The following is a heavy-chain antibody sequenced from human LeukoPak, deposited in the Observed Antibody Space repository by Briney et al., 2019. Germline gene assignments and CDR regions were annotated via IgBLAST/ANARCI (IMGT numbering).Heavy chain of an antibody. D-gene: IGHD3-9*01. CDR3: ARDHPVADWAPYI. J-gene: IGHJ3*02. CDR1: GGSISSYS. Sequence: AETLSLTCSVSGGSISSYSWTWIRQPPGKGLEWIGFIDYSGSSNYNPSLKSRVTISADPSTNHFSLNLTSVTAADTAVYFCARDHPVADWAPYIWGRGTMVTVSS. V-gene: IGHV4-59*13. CDR2: IDYSGSS.